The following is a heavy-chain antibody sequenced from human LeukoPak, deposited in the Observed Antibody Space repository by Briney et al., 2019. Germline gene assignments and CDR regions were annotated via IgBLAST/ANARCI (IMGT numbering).Heavy chain of an antibody. CDR1: RGSISSYY. CDR2: IYYSGST. D-gene: IGHD3-10*01. Sequence: SETLSLTCTVSRGSISSYYWSWIRQPPGKGLEWIGYIYYSGSTNYNPSLKSRVTISVDTSKNQFSLKLSSVTAADTAVYYCARRMGFGEFPFDYWGQGTLVTVSS. J-gene: IGHJ4*02. V-gene: IGHV4-59*08. CDR3: ARRMGFGEFPFDY.